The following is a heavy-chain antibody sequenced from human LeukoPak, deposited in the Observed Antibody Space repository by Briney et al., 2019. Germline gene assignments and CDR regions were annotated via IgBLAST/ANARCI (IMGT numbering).Heavy chain of an antibody. CDR3: ARVGYYGSGSYSD. Sequence: KFQGRVTITRDTSASTAYMELSSLRSEDTAVHYCARVGYYGSGSYSDWGQGTLVTVSS. V-gene: IGHV1-3*01. J-gene: IGHJ4*02. D-gene: IGHD3-10*01.